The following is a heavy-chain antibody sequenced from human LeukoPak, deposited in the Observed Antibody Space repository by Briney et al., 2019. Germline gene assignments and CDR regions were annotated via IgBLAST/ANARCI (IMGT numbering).Heavy chain of an antibody. CDR2: IYSGGST. CDR1: GFTVSSNY. CDR3: ARACSAGSCYLVAFDI. J-gene: IGHJ3*02. V-gene: IGHV3-53*01. Sequence: TGGSLRLSCAASGFTVSSNYLSWVRQAPGKGLEWVSVIYSGGSTDYADSMKGRFTISRDNSKNTLYLQMNSLRTEDTAVYYCARACSAGSCYLVAFDIWGQGTMVTVSS. D-gene: IGHD2-15*01.